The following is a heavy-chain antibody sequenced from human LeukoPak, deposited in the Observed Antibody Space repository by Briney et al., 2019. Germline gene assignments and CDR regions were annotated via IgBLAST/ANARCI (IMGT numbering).Heavy chain of an antibody. Sequence: GGSLRLSCAASGFTFSSYGMHWVRQAPGKGLEWVAVISYDGSNKYYADSVKGRFTISRDNSKNTLYLQMNSLRAEDTAVYYCAKDLGIFGVVRRFSPPDYWGQGTLVTVSS. D-gene: IGHD3-3*01. J-gene: IGHJ4*02. V-gene: IGHV3-30*18. CDR3: AKDLGIFGVVRRFSPPDY. CDR2: ISYDGSNK. CDR1: GFTFSSYG.